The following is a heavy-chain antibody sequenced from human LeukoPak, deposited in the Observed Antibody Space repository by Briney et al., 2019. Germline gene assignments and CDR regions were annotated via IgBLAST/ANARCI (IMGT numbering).Heavy chain of an antibody. J-gene: IGHJ5*02. Sequence: SETLSLTCTVSGGSTSSYYWSWVRQPPGKGLEWIGYIQNSVTSYTDNPSLQSRVTISVDTSKNQFSLQVTSVTAADTAVYYCVRSPQLDPWGPGILVTVSS. CDR3: VRSPQLDP. CDR1: GGSTSSYY. V-gene: IGHV4-59*01. CDR2: IQNSVTSY.